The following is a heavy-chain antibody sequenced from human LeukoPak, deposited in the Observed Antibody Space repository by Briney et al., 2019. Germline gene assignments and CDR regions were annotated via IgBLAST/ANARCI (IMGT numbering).Heavy chain of an antibody. Sequence: SETLSLTCAVYGGSFSGYYWSWIRQPPGKRLEWIGEINHSGSTNYNPSLKSRVTISVDTSKNQFSLKLSSVTAADTAVYYCARERRPLYGSGSYCFDYWGQGTLVTVSS. CDR3: ARERRPLYGSGSYCFDY. D-gene: IGHD3-10*01. V-gene: IGHV4-34*01. CDR1: GGSFSGYY. CDR2: INHSGST. J-gene: IGHJ4*02.